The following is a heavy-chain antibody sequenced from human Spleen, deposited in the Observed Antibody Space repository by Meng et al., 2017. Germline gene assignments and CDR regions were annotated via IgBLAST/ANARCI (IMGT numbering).Heavy chain of an antibody. Sequence: SLKISCAASGFTFYDYAMHWVRQAPGKGLEWVSGISWNSGRIGYADSVKGRFTISRDNAKNSLYLQMNSLRTEDTAVYYCARDSYYYGMDVWGQGTTVTVSS. CDR3: ARDSYYYGMDV. CDR1: GFTFYDYA. CDR2: ISWNSGRI. J-gene: IGHJ6*02. V-gene: IGHV3-9*01.